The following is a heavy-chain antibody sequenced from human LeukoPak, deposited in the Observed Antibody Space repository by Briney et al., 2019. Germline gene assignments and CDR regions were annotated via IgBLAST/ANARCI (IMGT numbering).Heavy chain of an antibody. CDR1: GGSFSGYY. V-gene: IGHV4-34*01. Sequence: PSETLSLTCAVYGGSFSGYYWSWIRQPPGKGLEWIGEINHSGSTNYNPSLKSRVTISVDTSKNQFSLKLSSVTAADTAVYYCARLSTYYYGSGSPKAGYWGQGTLVTVSS. CDR3: ARLSTYYYGSGSPKAGY. D-gene: IGHD3-10*01. J-gene: IGHJ4*02. CDR2: INHSGST.